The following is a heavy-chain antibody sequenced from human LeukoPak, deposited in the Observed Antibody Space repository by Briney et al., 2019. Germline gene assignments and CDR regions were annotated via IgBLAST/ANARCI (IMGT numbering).Heavy chain of an antibody. CDR2: IRYTGET. CDR3: ARDAGNSGHGWDV. D-gene: IGHD5-12*01. V-gene: IGHV3-48*01. J-gene: IGHJ4*02. CDR1: GFIFSQYS. Sequence: GGSLRLSCAASGFIFSQYSMNWVRQAPGKGLEWISHIRYTGETFYADSVKGRFTISRDIARNSLYLQMNNLRVEDTAIYYCARDAGNSGHGWDVWGQGTLVTVSS.